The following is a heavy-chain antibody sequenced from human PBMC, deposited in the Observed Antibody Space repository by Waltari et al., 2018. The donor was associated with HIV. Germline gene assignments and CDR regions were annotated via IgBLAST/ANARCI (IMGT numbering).Heavy chain of an antibody. CDR3: ARVLGYYYGSGSYPYFDY. CDR1: GGSFSGYY. D-gene: IGHD3-10*01. V-gene: IGHV4-34*01. Sequence: QVQLQQWGAGLLKPSETLSLTCAVYGGSFSGYYWNWIRQPPGKGLEWIGEINHSGSTNYNPSLKSRVTISVDTSKNQFSLKLSSVTAADTAVYYCARVLGYYYGSGSYPYFDYWGQGTLVTVSS. J-gene: IGHJ4*02. CDR2: INHSGST.